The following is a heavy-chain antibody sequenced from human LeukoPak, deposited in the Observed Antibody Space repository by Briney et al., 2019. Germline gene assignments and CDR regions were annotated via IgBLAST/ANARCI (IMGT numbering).Heavy chain of an antibody. J-gene: IGHJ4*02. Sequence: ASVKVSCKASGYTFTSYYMHWVRQAPGQGLEWMGIINPSGGSTSYAQKFQGRVTMTRDTSTSTVYMELSSLRSEDTAVYYCARDDSRLIVVVPAAASLGYWGQGTLVTVSS. D-gene: IGHD2-2*01. CDR1: GYTFTSYY. CDR3: ARDDSRLIVVVPAAASLGY. CDR2: INPSGGST. V-gene: IGHV1-46*01.